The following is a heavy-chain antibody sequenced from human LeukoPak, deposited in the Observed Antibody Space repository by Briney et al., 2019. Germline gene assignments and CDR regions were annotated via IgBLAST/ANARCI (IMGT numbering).Heavy chain of an antibody. D-gene: IGHD3-10*01. J-gene: IGHJ3*02. CDR1: GYSFTSYW. V-gene: IGHV5-10-1*01. CDR2: IDPSDSYT. Sequence: GESLKISCQGSGYSFTSYWISWVRQMPGKGLEWMGRIDPSDSYTNYSPSFQGHVTISADKSISTAYLQWSSLKASDTAMYYCARHGVLWFGDSPIGAFDIWGQGTMVTVSS. CDR3: ARHGVLWFGDSPIGAFDI.